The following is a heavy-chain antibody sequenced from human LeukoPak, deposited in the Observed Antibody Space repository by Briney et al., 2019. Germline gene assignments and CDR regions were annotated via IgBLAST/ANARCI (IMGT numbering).Heavy chain of an antibody. CDR1: GFTFSSYS. J-gene: IGHJ4*02. CDR2: ISSGSSTT. Sequence: GGSLRLSCAASGFTFSSYSMNWVRQAPGKGLEWVSYISSGSSTTYYADSVKGRFTISRDNAKSSLYLQMNSLRAEDTAVYYCARKYYYDSSGHFDYWGQGTLVTVSS. CDR3: ARKYYYDSSGHFDY. D-gene: IGHD3-22*01. V-gene: IGHV3-48*01.